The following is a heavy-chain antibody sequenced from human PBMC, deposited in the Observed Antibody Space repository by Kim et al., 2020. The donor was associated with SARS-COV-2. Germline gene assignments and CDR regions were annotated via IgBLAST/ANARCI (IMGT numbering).Heavy chain of an antibody. J-gene: IGHJ6*02. D-gene: IGHD3-9*01. CDR2: IIPIFGTA. Sequence: SVKVSCKASGGTFSSYAISWVRQAPGQGLEWMGGIIPIFGTANYAQKFQGRVTITADESTSTAYMELSSLRSEDTAVYYCARGLRYFDWLKTGHYYYYGMDVWGQGTTVTVSS. CDR1: GGTFSSYA. CDR3: ARGLRYFDWLKTGHYYYYGMDV. V-gene: IGHV1-69*13.